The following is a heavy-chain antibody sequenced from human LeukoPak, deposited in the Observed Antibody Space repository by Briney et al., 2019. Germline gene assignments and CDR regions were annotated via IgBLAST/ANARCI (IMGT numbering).Heavy chain of an antibody. CDR3: ARVAYYYDSSGYYYVFSYFDY. D-gene: IGHD3-22*01. Sequence: PSETLSLTCTVSGGSISSSSYYWGWIRQPPGKGLEWIGSIYYSGSTYYNPSLKSRVTISVDTSKNQFSLKLSSVTAADTAVYYCARVAYYYDSSGYYYVFSYFDYWGQGTLVTVSS. V-gene: IGHV4-39*07. J-gene: IGHJ4*02. CDR2: IYYSGST. CDR1: GGSISSSSYY.